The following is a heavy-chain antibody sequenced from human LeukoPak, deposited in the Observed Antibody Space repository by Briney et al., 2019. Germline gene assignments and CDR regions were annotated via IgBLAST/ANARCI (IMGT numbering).Heavy chain of an antibody. D-gene: IGHD5-18*01. J-gene: IGHJ4*02. V-gene: IGHV4-34*01. CDR2: INHSGST. CDR1: GLSFSAYY. CDR3: ATFSNLHTGMTGNY. Sequence: SETLSLTCAVYGLSFSAYYWSWIRQPPGKGLEWIGEINHSGSTNYNPSLKSRVTISVDTSKNQFSLELSSVTAADTAVYYCATFSNLHTGMTGNYWGQGTLVTVSS.